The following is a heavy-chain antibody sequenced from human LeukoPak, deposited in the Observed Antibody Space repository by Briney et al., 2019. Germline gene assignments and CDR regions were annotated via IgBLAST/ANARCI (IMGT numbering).Heavy chain of an antibody. D-gene: IGHD3-22*01. Sequence: GGSLRLSCAASGFTFSSYWMHWVRQAPGKGLVWASRINSDGRSTNYADSVKGRFTISRDNAKNTLYLQMNSLRAEDTAVYYCTRFLYYYDSSTYHDYFDYWGQGTLVTVSS. V-gene: IGHV3-74*01. CDR2: INSDGRST. J-gene: IGHJ4*02. CDR1: GFTFSSYW. CDR3: TRFLYYYDSSTYHDYFDY.